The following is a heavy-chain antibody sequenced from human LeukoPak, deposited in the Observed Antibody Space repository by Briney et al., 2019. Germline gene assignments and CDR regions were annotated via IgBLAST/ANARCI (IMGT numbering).Heavy chain of an antibody. CDR3: ARRPIKYYYYGMDV. V-gene: IGHV3-30*03. CDR1: GFTFSSYG. CDR2: ISYDGSNK. Sequence: PGGSRRLSWAASGFTFSSYGMHWVRQAPGKGLGWGTVISYDGSNKYYADSVKGRFTISRDNSKNTLYLQMNSLRAEDTAVYYCARRPIKYYYYGMDVWGQGTTVTVSS. J-gene: IGHJ6*02.